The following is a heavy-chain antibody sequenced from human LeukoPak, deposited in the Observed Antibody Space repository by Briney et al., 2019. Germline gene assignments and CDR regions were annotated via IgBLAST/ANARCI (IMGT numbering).Heavy chain of an antibody. CDR3: ARAANLGWGIVVVTAIYDY. J-gene: IGHJ4*02. V-gene: IGHV3-48*03. CDR1: GFSLSSYE. CDR2: ISSSRSTI. Sequence: PGGSLRLSCEASGFSLSSYEMNWVRQAPGKGLEWVSHISSSRSTIYYADSVKGRFTISRDNAKNSVYLHMDSLRAEDTAVYYCARAANLGWGIVVVTAIYDYWGQGTLVTVSS. D-gene: IGHD2-21*02.